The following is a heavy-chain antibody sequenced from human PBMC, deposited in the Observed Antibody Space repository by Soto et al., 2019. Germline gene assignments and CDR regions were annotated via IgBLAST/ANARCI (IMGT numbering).Heavy chain of an antibody. D-gene: IGHD3-22*01. V-gene: IGHV1-69*06. CDR1: GGTFSSYA. J-gene: IGHJ3*02. CDR2: IIPNFGTA. Sequence: QVQLVQSGAEVKKPGSSVKVSCKASGGTFSSYAISWVRQAPGQGLEWMGGIIPNFGTANYAQKFQGRVTITADKSTSTAYMELSSLRSEDTAVYYCARDPNYYDSSGYYAVGAFDIWGQGTMVTVSS. CDR3: ARDPNYYDSSGYYAVGAFDI.